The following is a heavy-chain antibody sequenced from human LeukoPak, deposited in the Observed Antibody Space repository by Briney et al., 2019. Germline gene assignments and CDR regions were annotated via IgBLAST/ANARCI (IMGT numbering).Heavy chain of an antibody. D-gene: IGHD2-2*01. J-gene: IGHJ4*02. CDR1: GFTFSSYS. CDR2: ISSSSSYI. CDR3: AGGPSDLDY. V-gene: IGHV3-21*01. Sequence: GGSLRLSCAASGFTFSSYSMNWVRQAPGKGLEWVSSISSSSSYIYYADSVKGRFTISRDNAKNSLYLQTNSLRAEDTAVYYCAGGPSDLDYWGQGTLVTVSS.